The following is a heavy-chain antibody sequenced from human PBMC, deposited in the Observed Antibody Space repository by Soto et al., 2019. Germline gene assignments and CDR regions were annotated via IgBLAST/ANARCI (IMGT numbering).Heavy chain of an antibody. Sequence: LRLSCAASGFTFSSYWMSWVRQAPGKGLAWVADIKQDGTEKYYVDSVKGRFTISRDNAKNSLYLQMNSLRAEDTAVYYCARDKYYDFWIGYSNYYFDYWGQGALVTVSS. V-gene: IGHV3-7*03. CDR2: IKQDGTEK. CDR1: GFTFSSYW. D-gene: IGHD3-3*01. J-gene: IGHJ4*02. CDR3: ARDKYYDFWIGYSNYYFDY.